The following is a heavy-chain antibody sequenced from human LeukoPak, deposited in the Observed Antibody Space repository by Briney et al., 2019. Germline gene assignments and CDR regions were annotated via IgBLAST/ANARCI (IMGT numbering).Heavy chain of an antibody. V-gene: IGHV1-8*01. CDR3: ARISGILGSSWRLDP. CDR1: GYTFASYG. J-gene: IGHJ5*02. Sequence: ASVKVSCKASGYTFASYGSNWVRQATGQGRGGMGWMNPNSGNTGYAQKFQGRVTMTRNTAISTAYMELSSLRSEDTAVYYCARISGILGSSWRLDPWGQGTLVTVSS. D-gene: IGHD6-13*01. CDR2: MNPNSGNT.